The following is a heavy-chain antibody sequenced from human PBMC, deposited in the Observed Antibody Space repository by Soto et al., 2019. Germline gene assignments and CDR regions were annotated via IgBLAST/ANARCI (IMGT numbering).Heavy chain of an antibody. Sequence: ASVKVSCKASGYTFTSYGISWVRQAPGQGLEWMGWISAYNGNTNYAQKLQGRVTMATDTSTSTAYMELRSLRSDDTAVYYCARDLQAAAGTVGWFDPWGQGTQVTVSS. CDR2: ISAYNGNT. CDR1: GYTFTSYG. V-gene: IGHV1-18*01. J-gene: IGHJ5*02. CDR3: ARDLQAAAGTVGWFDP. D-gene: IGHD6-13*01.